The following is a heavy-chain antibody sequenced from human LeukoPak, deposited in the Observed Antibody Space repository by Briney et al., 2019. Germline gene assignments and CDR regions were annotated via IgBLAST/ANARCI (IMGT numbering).Heavy chain of an antibody. V-gene: IGHV4-39*01. D-gene: IGHD7-27*01. CDR3: ASLGTLRS. J-gene: IGHJ5*02. CDR2: ISHSGTN. CDR1: GSSVSSSSYY. Sequence: SETLSLTCSVSGSSVSSSSYYWGWIRQPPGKGLEWIGGISHSGTNYNNPSLKSRVSISIDTSKNQFSVKLTSVTAADTAIYYCASLGTLRSWGQGTLVTVSS.